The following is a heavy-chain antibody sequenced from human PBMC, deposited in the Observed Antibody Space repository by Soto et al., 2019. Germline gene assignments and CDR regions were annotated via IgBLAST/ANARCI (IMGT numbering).Heavy chain of an antibody. CDR1: GGSISSGTYY. CDR2: IYISGTT. CDR3: ARAGSSGYYFDY. D-gene: IGHD3-22*01. J-gene: IGHJ4*02. Sequence: QVQLQESGPGLVKPSQTLSLTCTVSGGSISSGTYYWSWIRQHPGKGQEWLGYIYISGTTYYNPSLNSRITISLDTSKNQFSLKLSSVTAADTAVYYCARAGSSGYYFDYWGQGTLVTVSS. V-gene: IGHV4-31*03.